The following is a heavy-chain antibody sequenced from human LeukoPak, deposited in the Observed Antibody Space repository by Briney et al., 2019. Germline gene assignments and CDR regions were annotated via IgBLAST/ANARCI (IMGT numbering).Heavy chain of an antibody. Sequence: GGSLRLSCAASGFTLSSYEMNWLRQAPGKGLEWVSYISRSGSTIYYADSVKGRFTISRDNAKDSLYLQMTSLRAEDTAVYYCARASSGRGYYYYYMDVWGKGTTVTVSS. V-gene: IGHV3-48*03. CDR1: GFTLSSYE. CDR2: ISRSGSTI. D-gene: IGHD6-19*01. CDR3: ARASSGRGYYYYYMDV. J-gene: IGHJ6*03.